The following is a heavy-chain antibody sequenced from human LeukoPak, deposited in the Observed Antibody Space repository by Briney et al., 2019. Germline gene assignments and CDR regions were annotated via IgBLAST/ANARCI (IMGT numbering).Heavy chain of an antibody. CDR3: ARVVPYTEDL. D-gene: IGHD3-16*01. CDR2: IYYSGST. Sequence: SETLSLTCTASGGSISSYYWSWTRQPPGKGLEWIGYIYYSGSTNYNPSLKSRVTISVDTSKNQFSLKLSSVTAADTAVYYCARVVPYTEDLWGQGTLVTVSS. CDR1: GGSISSYY. V-gene: IGHV4-59*01. J-gene: IGHJ4*02.